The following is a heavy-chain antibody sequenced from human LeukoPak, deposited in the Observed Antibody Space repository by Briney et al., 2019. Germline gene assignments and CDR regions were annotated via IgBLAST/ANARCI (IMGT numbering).Heavy chain of an antibody. J-gene: IGHJ6*02. CDR1: GGSFSGYY. CDR2: INHSGST. V-gene: IGHV4-34*01. D-gene: IGHD6-19*01. CDR3: ARGRIAVAGTPVYYYYGMDV. Sequence: PSETLSLTCAVYGGSFSGYYWSWIRQPPGKGLEWIGEINHSGSTNYNPSLKSRVTISVDTSKNQFSLKLSSVTAADTAVYYCARGRIAVAGTPVYYYYGMDVWGQGITVTVSS.